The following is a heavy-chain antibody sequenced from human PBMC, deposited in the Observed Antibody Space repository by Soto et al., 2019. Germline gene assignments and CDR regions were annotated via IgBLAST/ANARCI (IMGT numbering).Heavy chain of an antibody. CDR2: ISGGGEYT. J-gene: IGHJ4*02. D-gene: IGHD1-26*01. CDR3: ATALGDTTDYCFDS. Sequence: PGGSLRLSCAASGFTFSTYAMSWVRQAPGKGLEWVSAISGGGEYTYFADSVRGRFTISRDNSNNMIFLQMNGLAAEDTALYFCATALGDTTDYCFDSWGLGTLVTVSS. V-gene: IGHV3-23*01. CDR1: GFTFSTYA.